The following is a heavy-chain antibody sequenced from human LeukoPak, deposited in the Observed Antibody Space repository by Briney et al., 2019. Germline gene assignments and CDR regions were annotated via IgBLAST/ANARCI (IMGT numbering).Heavy chain of an antibody. CDR2: IYWDDDK. J-gene: IGHJ4*02. CDR1: GFSLSTSGVG. Sequence: SGPTLVKPTQTLTLTCTFSGFSLSTSGVGVGWIRQPPGKALEWLALIYWDDDKRYSPSLKNRLKITKDTSKNHVVLTMTNMDPVDTATYYCAVRGLTTAFDFWGQGTLVTVSS. D-gene: IGHD3-10*01. CDR3: AVRGLTTAFDF. V-gene: IGHV2-5*02.